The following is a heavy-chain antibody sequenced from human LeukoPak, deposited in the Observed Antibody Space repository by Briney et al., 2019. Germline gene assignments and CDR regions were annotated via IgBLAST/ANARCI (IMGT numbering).Heavy chain of an antibody. J-gene: IGHJ4*02. CDR1: GFTFSSYS. V-gene: IGHV3-21*01. Sequence: GGSLRLSCAASGFTFSSYSMNWVRQAPGKGLEWVSSISSSSSYIYYADSVKGRLTISRDNAKNSLYLQMNSLRAEDTAVYYCARNYGDYSGADYWGQGTLVTVSS. CDR3: ARNYGDYSGADY. CDR2: ISSSSSYI. D-gene: IGHD4-17*01.